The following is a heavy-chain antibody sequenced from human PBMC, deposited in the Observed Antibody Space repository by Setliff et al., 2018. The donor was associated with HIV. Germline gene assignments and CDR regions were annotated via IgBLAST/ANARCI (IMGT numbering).Heavy chain of an antibody. CDR3: ARVDDFWSGPNTAGYMDV. D-gene: IGHD3-3*01. CDR1: GYTFTGYY. V-gene: IGHV1-2*02. J-gene: IGHJ6*03. CDR2: INPNSAGT. Sequence: GASVKVSCKASGYTFTGYYVHWVRQAPGQGLEWMGWINPNSAGTNYAQKFQGRVTMTRDTSISTAYMELSGLRSDDTAVYYCARVDDFWSGPNTAGYMDVWGKGTTVTVSS.